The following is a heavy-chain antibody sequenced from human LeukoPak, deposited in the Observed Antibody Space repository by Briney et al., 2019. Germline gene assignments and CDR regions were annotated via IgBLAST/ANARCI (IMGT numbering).Heavy chain of an antibody. D-gene: IGHD2-15*01. Sequence: QPGGSLRLSCAASGFTLSSYAMSWVRQAPGKGLEWVSAISDTGNTYHADSVKGRFTISRHSSKNTLFLQMNRLRPEDAAVYYCAKAPVTTCRGAFCYPFDYWGLGTLVTVSS. CDR1: GFTLSSYA. CDR3: AKAPVTTCRGAFCYPFDY. V-gene: IGHV3-23*01. J-gene: IGHJ4*02. CDR2: ISDTGNT.